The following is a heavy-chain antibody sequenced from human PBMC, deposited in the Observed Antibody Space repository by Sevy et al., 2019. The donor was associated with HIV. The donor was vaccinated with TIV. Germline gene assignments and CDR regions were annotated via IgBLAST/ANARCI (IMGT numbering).Heavy chain of an antibody. Sequence: GGSLRLSCAASGISFNNYGMHWVRRAPGKGLEWLAVISYDGTNQYYANSVKGRFTISRDDSKNTMYLQLNSLRVEDTDVYYCKHVGGSKPAIFEFFALHVWGQGTTVNVSS. D-gene: IGHD3-16*01. V-gene: IGHV3-30*03. CDR2: ISYDGTNQ. CDR3: KHVGGSKPAIFEFFALHV. CDR1: GISFNNYG. J-gene: IGHJ6*02.